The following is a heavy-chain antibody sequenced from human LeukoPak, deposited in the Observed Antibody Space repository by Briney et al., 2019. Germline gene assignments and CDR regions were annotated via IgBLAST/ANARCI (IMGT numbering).Heavy chain of an antibody. V-gene: IGHV4-34*01. CDR2: INYSGIT. D-gene: IGHD3-10*01. CDR3: ARGPRGSGSYYKY. Sequence: SETLSLTCAVYGGSFSNYYWRWIRQSPGKGLECIGEINYSGITNYNPSLTSRVTISVDTSKNQFSLNLSPVTAADTAVYYCARGPRGSGSYYKYWGQGTLVTVSS. J-gene: IGHJ4*02. CDR1: GGSFSNYY.